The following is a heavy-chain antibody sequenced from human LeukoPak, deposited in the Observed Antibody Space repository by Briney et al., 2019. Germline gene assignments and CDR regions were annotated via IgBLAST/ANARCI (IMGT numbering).Heavy chain of an antibody. D-gene: IGHD3-22*01. CDR3: ATSRGGMSSGPRLVFDY. CDR2: IIPIFGTA. Sequence: SVTVSCKASGGTFSSYAISWVRQAPGQGLEWMGGIIPIFGTANYAQKFQGRVTITTDESTSTAYMELSSLRSEDTAVYYCATSRGGMSSGPRLVFDYWGQGTLVTVSS. CDR1: GGTFSSYA. V-gene: IGHV1-69*05. J-gene: IGHJ4*02.